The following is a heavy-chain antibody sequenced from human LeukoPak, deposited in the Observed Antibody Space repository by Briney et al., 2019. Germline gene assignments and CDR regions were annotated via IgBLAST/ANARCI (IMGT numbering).Heavy chain of an antibody. CDR3: ARGSFSSGWYTGFLDSNWFDP. D-gene: IGHD6-19*01. J-gene: IGHJ5*02. Sequence: ASVKVSCKASGYTFTSYGISWVRQAPGQGLEWMGWISAYNGNTNYAQKLQGRVTMTTDTSTSTAYMELRSLRSDDTAVYYCARGSFSSGWYTGFLDSNWFDPWGQGTLVTVSS. CDR1: GYTFTSYG. CDR2: ISAYNGNT. V-gene: IGHV1-18*01.